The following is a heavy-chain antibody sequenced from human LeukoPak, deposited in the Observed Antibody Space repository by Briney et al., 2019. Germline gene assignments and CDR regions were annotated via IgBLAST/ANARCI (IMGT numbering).Heavy chain of an antibody. CDR3: ARYGRYSSSWYVYYYGMDV. Sequence: ASVKVSCKASGYTFTSYGISWVRQAPGQGLEWMGWISAYNGNTNYAQKLQGRVTMTTDTSTSTAYMELRSLRSDDTAVYYCARYGRYSSSWYVYYYGMDVWGQGTTVTVSS. CDR2: ISAYNGNT. D-gene: IGHD6-13*01. CDR1: GYTFTSYG. V-gene: IGHV1-18*01. J-gene: IGHJ6*02.